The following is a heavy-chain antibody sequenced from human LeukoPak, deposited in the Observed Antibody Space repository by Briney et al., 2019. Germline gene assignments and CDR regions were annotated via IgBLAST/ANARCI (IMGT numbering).Heavy chain of an antibody. Sequence: SQTLSLTCTLSGGPNGTSAYYWNWIRQHPGRGLKWIGFISDSGSTLYNPSLKSRVTISSDTSKNQFSLKLTSVTAADMAVYYCARGRYSYGWNDSWGQGTLVTVSS. CDR2: ISDSGST. CDR3: ARGRYSYGWNDS. V-gene: IGHV4-31*03. CDR1: GGPNGTSAYY. J-gene: IGHJ5*01. D-gene: IGHD3-16*02.